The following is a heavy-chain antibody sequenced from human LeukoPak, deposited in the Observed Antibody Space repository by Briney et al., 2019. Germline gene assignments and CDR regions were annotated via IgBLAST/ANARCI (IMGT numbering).Heavy chain of an antibody. CDR2: ISGGSGGTT. D-gene: IGHD4-17*01. CDR1: GFTFSSYA. CDR3: ARILPVTENLDY. V-gene: IGHV3-23*01. J-gene: IGHJ4*02. Sequence: PGGSLRLSCGASGFTFSSYAMGWVRQAPGKGLEWVSSISGGSGGTTVYADSVKGRLTISRDNSKNTLYLQMNSLRAEDTAVYYCARILPVTENLDYWGQGTLVTVSS.